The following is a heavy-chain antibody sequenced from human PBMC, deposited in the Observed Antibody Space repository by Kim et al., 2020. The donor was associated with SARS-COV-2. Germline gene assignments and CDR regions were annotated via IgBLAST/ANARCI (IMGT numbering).Heavy chain of an antibody. V-gene: IGHV4-61*02. CDR1: GGSISSGSYY. CDR2: IYTSGST. Sequence: SETLSLTCTVSGGSISSGSYYWSWIRQPAGKGLEWIGRIYTSGSTNYNPSLKSRVTISVDTSKNQYSLKLSSVTAAATAVYYCARDNVVRGVSGMDVWGQGTTVTVSS. CDR3: ARDNVVRGVSGMDV. D-gene: IGHD3-10*01. J-gene: IGHJ6*02.